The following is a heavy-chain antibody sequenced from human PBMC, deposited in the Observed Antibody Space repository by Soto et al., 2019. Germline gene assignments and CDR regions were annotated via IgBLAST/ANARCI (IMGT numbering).Heavy chain of an antibody. J-gene: IGHJ4*02. Sequence: SETLSLTCTVSGGSISSYYWSWIRQPPGKGLEWIGYIYYSGSTNYNPSLKSRVTLSVDTSKNQFSLKLSSVTAADTAVYYCARDRDYNYFDYWGLGALVTVSS. D-gene: IGHD3-16*01. V-gene: IGHV4-59*01. CDR1: GGSISSYY. CDR3: ARDRDYNYFDY. CDR2: IYYSGST.